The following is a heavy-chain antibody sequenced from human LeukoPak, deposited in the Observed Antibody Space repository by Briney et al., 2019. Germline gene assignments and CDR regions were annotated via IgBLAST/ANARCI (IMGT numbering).Heavy chain of an antibody. D-gene: IGHD3-16*01. CDR2: ISSSGGTI. CDR1: GFTFSSHE. Sequence: RTGGSLRLSCAASGFTFSSHEMNWARHAPGKWREWLSYISSSGGTIYYADSGKGRFTISRDNAKNSLYLQMNSLRAEDTAVYYCARHDGDAFDIWGQGTMVTVSS. J-gene: IGHJ3*02. CDR3: ARHDGDAFDI. V-gene: IGHV3-48*03.